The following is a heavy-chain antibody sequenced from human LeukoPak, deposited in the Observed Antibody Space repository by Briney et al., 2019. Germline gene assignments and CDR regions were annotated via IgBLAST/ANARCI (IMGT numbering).Heavy chain of an antibody. V-gene: IGHV3-9*01. CDR1: GFTFDDYA. J-gene: IGHJ4*02. CDR3: ARDNPFYYGSGTHIDF. D-gene: IGHD3-10*01. Sequence: GGSLRLSCAASGFTFDDYAMHWVRQAPGKGLEWVSGISWNSGSIGYADSVKGRFTISRDNAKNSLYLQVNSLRAEDTAVYYCARDNPFYYGSGTHIDFWGQGTLLTVSS. CDR2: ISWNSGSI.